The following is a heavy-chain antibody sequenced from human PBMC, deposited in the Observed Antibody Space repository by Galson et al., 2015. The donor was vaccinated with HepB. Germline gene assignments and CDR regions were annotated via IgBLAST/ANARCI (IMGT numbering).Heavy chain of an antibody. J-gene: IGHJ4*02. CDR1: GGTFSSHA. V-gene: IGHV1-69*13. CDR3: ARVSANYFEY. D-gene: IGHD3-10*01. CDR2: IIPMSATA. Sequence: SVQVSCKASGGTFSSHAICWVRQAPGQGLEWMGGIIPMSATAEYAQRFQDRVTITADESTTTAYMELSSLRSEDTAMYYCARVSANYFEYWGQGTLVTVSS.